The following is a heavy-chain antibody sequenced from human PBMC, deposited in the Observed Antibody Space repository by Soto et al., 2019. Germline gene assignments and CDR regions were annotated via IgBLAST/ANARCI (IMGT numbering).Heavy chain of an antibody. CDR2: ISGSGGNT. J-gene: IGHJ5*02. V-gene: IGHV3-23*01. D-gene: IGHD3-22*01. CDR3: AKDDDGSAYYPLLWS. CDR1: GFTFISYT. Sequence: RLSCAASGFTFISYTMSWVRQAPGKGLEWVSVISGSGGNTYYADSVKGRFTVSRDNSKNTLYLQVNSLRAEDTAMYYCAKDDDGSAYYPLLWSLGQGTQVIVS.